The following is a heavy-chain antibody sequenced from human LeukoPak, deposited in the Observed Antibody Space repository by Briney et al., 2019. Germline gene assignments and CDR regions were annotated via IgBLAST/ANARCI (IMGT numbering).Heavy chain of an antibody. CDR3: ARVAEAAAFDY. Sequence: GGSLRLSCAASGFTFSSYSMNWVRQAPGKGLEWVSSISSSSTYIYYTDSVKGRFTISRDNAKNSLYLQMNSLRADDTAVYYCARVAEAAAFDYWGQGTLVTVSS. V-gene: IGHV3-21*01. CDR1: GFTFSSYS. CDR2: ISSSSTYI. D-gene: IGHD6-13*01. J-gene: IGHJ4*02.